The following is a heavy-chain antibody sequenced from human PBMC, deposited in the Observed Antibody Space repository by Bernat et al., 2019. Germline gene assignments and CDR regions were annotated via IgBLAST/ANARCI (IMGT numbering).Heavy chain of an antibody. CDR1: GGTFSSYT. J-gene: IGHJ4*02. CDR2: IIPILGIA. Sequence: QVQLVQSGAEVKKPGSSVKVSCKASGGTFSSYTISWVRQAPGQGLEWMGRIIPILGIANYAQKFQGRVTITADKSTSTAYMELSSLRSEDTAVYYCARDGYYGSGSYHRYPLMFDYWGQGTLVTVSS. V-gene: IGHV1-69*08. D-gene: IGHD3-10*01. CDR3: ARDGYYGSGSYHRYPLMFDY.